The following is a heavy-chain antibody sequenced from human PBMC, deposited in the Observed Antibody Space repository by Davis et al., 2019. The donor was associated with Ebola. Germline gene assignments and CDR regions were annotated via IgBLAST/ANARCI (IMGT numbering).Heavy chain of an antibody. J-gene: IGHJ4*02. Sequence: ASVKVSCKASGYTFTSYAMHWVRQAPGQGLEWMGWINPHNGNTNYAQNVQGRVIMTSDTATTTAYMEVGSLRSDDTAVYYYARAQFPTTSDHWGQGTLVTVSS. D-gene: IGHD1-1*01. V-gene: IGHV1-18*01. CDR3: ARAQFPTTSDH. CDR2: INPHNGNT. CDR1: GYTFTSYA.